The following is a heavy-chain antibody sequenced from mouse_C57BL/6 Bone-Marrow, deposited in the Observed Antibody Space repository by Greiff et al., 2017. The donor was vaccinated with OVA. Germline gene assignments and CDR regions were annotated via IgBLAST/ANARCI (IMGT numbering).Heavy chain of an antibody. CDR2: IYPGSGNT. V-gene: IGHV1-76*01. D-gene: IGHD2-3*01. CDR3: ARGRWLLGAMDY. CDR1: GYTFTDYY. Sequence: QVQLKQSGAELVRPGASVKLSCKASGYTFTDYYINWVKQRPGQGLEWIARIYPGSGNTYYNEKFKGKATLTAEKSSSTAYMQLSSLTSEDSAVYFCARGRWLLGAMDYWGQGTSATVSS. J-gene: IGHJ4*01.